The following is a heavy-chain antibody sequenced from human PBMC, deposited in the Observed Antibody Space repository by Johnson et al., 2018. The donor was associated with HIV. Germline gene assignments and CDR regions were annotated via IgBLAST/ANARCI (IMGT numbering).Heavy chain of an antibody. D-gene: IGHD1-26*01. Sequence: QLVESGGGLVQPGGSLRLSCAASGFTFSSYWMHWVRQAPGKGLEWVAFIRYDESNKYYADSLKGRFTISRDHSKNTLYLQMNSLRAEDTALYYCARDFLPEWELDGAFDIWGQGTMVTVSA. CDR3: ARDFLPEWELDGAFDI. CDR2: IRYDESNK. V-gene: IGHV3-30*02. J-gene: IGHJ3*02. CDR1: GFTFSSYW.